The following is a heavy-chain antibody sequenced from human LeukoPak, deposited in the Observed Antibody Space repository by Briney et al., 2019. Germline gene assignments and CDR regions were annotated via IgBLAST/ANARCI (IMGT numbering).Heavy chain of an antibody. CDR1: GFTFSSYS. D-gene: IGHD3-22*01. V-gene: IGHV3-21*01. J-gene: IGHJ4*02. CDR2: ISSSSSYI. CDR3: ARDPNYYDSSGYPFDY. Sequence: GGSLRLSCAASGFTFSSYSMNWVRQAPGKGLEWVSSISSSSSYIYYADSVKGRFTISRDNAKNSLYLQMNSLRGEDTAVYYCARDPNYYDSSGYPFDYWGQGTLVTVSS.